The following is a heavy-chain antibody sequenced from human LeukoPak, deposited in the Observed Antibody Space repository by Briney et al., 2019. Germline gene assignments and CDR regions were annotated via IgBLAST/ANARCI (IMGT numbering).Heavy chain of an antibody. J-gene: IGHJ4*02. CDR2: ISYSGST. CDR1: GGSISSADYY. D-gene: IGHD2-15*01. CDR3: ARGVISGDDYFDY. V-gene: IGHV4-30-4*01. Sequence: SETLSLTCTVSGGSISSADYYWSWIRQPPGKGLEWIGYISYSGSTYYNPSLKSRLTISVDTSKNQFSLKLSSVTAADTAVYYCARGVISGDDYFDYWGQGTLVTVSS.